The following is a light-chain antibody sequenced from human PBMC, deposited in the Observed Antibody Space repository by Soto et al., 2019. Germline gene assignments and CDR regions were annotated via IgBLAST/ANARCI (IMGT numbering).Light chain of an antibody. V-gene: IGKV1-33*01. Sequence: DIQMTQSPSSLSASVGDRVTITCQASQDISDSLSWFQQKPGKAPKLLIYDASNLETGVPSRFSGSGSGTDFTFTISSLQPEDIATYYCQQYDNVPTFCQGTKLQIK. CDR2: DAS. CDR3: QQYDNVPT. J-gene: IGKJ2*01. CDR1: QDISDS.